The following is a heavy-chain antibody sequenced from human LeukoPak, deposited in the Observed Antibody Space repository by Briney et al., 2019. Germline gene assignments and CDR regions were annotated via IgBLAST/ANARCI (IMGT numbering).Heavy chain of an antibody. CDR2: ISYDGKIK. CDR3: SRNPEMEYWFDP. V-gene: IGHV3-30*04. CDR1: GFTFSAHS. D-gene: IGHD3-3*01. J-gene: IGHJ5*02. Sequence: GGSLRLSCAASGFTFSAHSVHWVRQAPGKGLEWVAFISYDGKIKYYADSVKGRFTISRDNSMNTLFLQMNSLRTGDTAMYYCSRNPEMEYWFDPWGQGTLVTVSS.